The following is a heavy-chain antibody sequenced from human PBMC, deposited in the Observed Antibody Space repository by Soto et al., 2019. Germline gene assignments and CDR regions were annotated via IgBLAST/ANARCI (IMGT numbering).Heavy chain of an antibody. CDR2: ITSSPTNT. J-gene: IGHJ4*02. V-gene: IGHV3-23*01. Sequence: EVQLLESGGGLVQPGGSLRLSCAASGFTFSSYAMSWVRQAPGKGLEWVSTITSSPTNTHYADSAKGRFTISRDNSKNTLYLQMNSLRAEDTAVYYCARDPGGYGHKDWGQGTLVTVSS. D-gene: IGHD5-18*01. CDR3: ARDPGGYGHKD. CDR1: GFTFSSYA.